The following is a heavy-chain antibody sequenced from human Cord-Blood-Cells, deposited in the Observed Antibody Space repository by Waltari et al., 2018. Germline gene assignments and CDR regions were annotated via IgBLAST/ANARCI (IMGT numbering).Heavy chain of an antibody. V-gene: IGHV2-5*02. J-gene: IGHJ5*02. CDR3: AHIPGGGIAARLNSYFNWFDP. CDR1: GFSLSTSGVG. D-gene: IGHD6-6*01. CDR2: IYWDDDK. Sequence: QITLKESGPTLVKPTQTLTLTCTFSGFSLSTSGVGVGWIRQPPGKALEWLALIYWDDDKRYSPSLKSRLTITKDTSKNQVVLTMTNMDPVDTATYYCAHIPGGGIAARLNSYFNWFDPWGQGTLVTVSS.